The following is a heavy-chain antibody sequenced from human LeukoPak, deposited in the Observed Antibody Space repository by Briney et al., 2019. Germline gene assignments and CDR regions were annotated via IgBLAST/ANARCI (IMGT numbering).Heavy chain of an antibody. CDR1: GGSISSSSYY. V-gene: IGHV4-39*07. D-gene: IGHD3-3*01. CDR2: IYYSGST. J-gene: IGHJ4*02. Sequence: PSETLSLTCTVSGGSISSSSYYWGWIRQPPGKGLEWIGSIYYSGSTYYNPSLKSRVTISVDTSKNQFSLKLSSVTAADTAVYYCARGFSPLRLPFDYWGQGTLVTVSS. CDR3: ARGFSPLRLPFDY.